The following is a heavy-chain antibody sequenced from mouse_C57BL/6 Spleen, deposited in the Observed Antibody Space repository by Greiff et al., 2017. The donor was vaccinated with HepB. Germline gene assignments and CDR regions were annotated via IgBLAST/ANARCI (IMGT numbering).Heavy chain of an antibody. Sequence: QVQLQQPGAELVMPGASVKLSCKASGYTFTSYWMHWVKQRPGQGLEWIGEIDPSDSYTNYNQKFKGKSTLTVDKSSSTAYMKLSSLTSEDSAVYYCARWYGSSYSYFDVWGTGTTVTVSS. CDR1: GYTFTSYW. V-gene: IGHV1-69*01. CDR3: ARWYGSSYSYFDV. J-gene: IGHJ1*03. CDR2: IDPSDSYT. D-gene: IGHD1-1*01.